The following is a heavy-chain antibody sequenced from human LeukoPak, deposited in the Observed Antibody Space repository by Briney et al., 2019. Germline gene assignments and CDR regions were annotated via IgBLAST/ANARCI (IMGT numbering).Heavy chain of an antibody. Sequence: ASVKVSCKASGYTFTSYGISWVRQAPGQGLEWMGWISAYNGNTNYAQKLQGRVTITTDTSTSTAYMELRSLRSDDTAVYYCARPCSSTSCYGDAFDIWGQGTMVTVSS. CDR2: ISAYNGNT. V-gene: IGHV1-18*01. J-gene: IGHJ3*02. CDR1: GYTFTSYG. CDR3: ARPCSSTSCYGDAFDI. D-gene: IGHD2-2*01.